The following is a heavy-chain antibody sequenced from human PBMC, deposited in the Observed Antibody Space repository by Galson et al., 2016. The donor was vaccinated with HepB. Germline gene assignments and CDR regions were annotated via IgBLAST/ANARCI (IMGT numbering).Heavy chain of an antibody. CDR2: TFYRSTWEN. Sequence: CAISGDSVYNNGAAWVWIRQSPSRGLEWLGRTFYRSTWENHYAGSVKNRITISPDTSRNQCSLHLNSVTPEDTAVYYCARAVMLGRGMDVWGQGTKVTVS. CDR1: GDSVYNNGAA. D-gene: IGHD3-10*01. CDR3: ARAVMLGRGMDV. J-gene: IGHJ6*02. V-gene: IGHV6-1*01.